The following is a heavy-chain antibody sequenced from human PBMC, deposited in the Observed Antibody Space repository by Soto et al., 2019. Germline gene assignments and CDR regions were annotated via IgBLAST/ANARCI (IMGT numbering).Heavy chain of an antibody. D-gene: IGHD2-15*01. CDR2: ISTFNGNT. Sequence: ASVKVSCKASGYTFFSYGITWVRQAPGHGLEWMGWISTFNGNTDFAQKLQGRVTMTTDTSTNTAYMELRSLRSDDTALYYCARGGRTNPADYWGHGTLVTVSS. J-gene: IGHJ4*01. V-gene: IGHV1-18*01. CDR3: ARGGRTNPADY. CDR1: GYTFFSYG.